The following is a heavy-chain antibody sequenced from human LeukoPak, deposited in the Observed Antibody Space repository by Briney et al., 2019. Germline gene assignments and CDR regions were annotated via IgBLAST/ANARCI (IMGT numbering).Heavy chain of an antibody. CDR2: IYYSGST. V-gene: IGHV4-39*02. CDR3: ARRRYYDSTGYLD. Sequence: SETLSLTCTISSGSISSSSYYWGWIRQPPGKGLVWLADIYYSGSTYYNPSLKSRVSISIDTPNNHFSLRLSSVTAADTALYYCARRRYYDSTGYLDWGQGTLVTVSS. J-gene: IGHJ1*01. CDR1: SGSISSSSYY. D-gene: IGHD3-22*01.